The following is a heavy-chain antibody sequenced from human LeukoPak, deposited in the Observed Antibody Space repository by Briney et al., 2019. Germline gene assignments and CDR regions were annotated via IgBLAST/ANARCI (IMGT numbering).Heavy chain of an antibody. CDR2: FYPEDGEI. D-gene: IGHD3-22*01. Sequence: ASVTVSCTVSGYTLTELSIHWVRQAPGKGLEWMGGFYPEDGEIIYAQRFQGRVTMTEDTSTDTAYMELSSLRSEDAAVYYCATVSYYYDSSGYQGYFQHWGQGTLVTVSS. V-gene: IGHV1-24*01. CDR1: GYTLTELS. CDR3: ATVSYYYDSSGYQGYFQH. J-gene: IGHJ1*01.